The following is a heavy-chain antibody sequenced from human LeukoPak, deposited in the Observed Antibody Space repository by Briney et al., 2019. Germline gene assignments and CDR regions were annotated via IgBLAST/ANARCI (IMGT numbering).Heavy chain of an antibody. D-gene: IGHD1-26*01. V-gene: IGHV3-48*04. CDR3: ARGRSGRSPTWFDP. Sequence: PGGSLRLSCAASGFTFSSYGMHWVRQAPGKGLEWVAHISSSSSTIYFADSVKGRFTISRDNAKNSLYLQMNSLRAEDTAVYYCARGRSGRSPTWFDPWGQGTLVTVSS. CDR2: ISSSSSTI. CDR1: GFTFSSYG. J-gene: IGHJ5*02.